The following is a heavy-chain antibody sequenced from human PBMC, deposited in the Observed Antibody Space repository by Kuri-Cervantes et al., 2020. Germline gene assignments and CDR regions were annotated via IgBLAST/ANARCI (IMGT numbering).Heavy chain of an antibody. CDR2: IYYSGST. D-gene: IGHD6-13*01. CDR3: ARAAAAAPVAD. CDR1: GGSVSSGSYY. Sequence: ETLSLTCTVSGGSVSSGSYYWSWIRQPPGKGLEWIGYIYYSGSTNYNPSLKSRVTISVDTSKNQFSLKLSSVTAADTAVYYCARAAAAAPVADWGQGTLVTVSS. J-gene: IGHJ4*02. V-gene: IGHV4-61*01.